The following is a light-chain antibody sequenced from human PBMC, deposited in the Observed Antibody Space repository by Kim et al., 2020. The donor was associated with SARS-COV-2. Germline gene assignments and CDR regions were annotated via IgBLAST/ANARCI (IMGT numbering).Light chain of an antibody. CDR2: EDT. Sequence: PEQTARITCSGDALPNQYAYWCQQKPGQAPVLVIYEDTERPSGIPERFSGSTSGTTVTLTISGVQAEDEADYYCQSSDSSDTFWVFGGGTKLTVL. CDR1: ALPNQY. CDR3: QSSDSSDTFWV. V-gene: IGLV3-25*03. J-gene: IGLJ3*02.